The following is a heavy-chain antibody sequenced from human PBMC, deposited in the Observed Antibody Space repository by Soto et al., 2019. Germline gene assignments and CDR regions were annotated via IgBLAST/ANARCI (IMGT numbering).Heavy chain of an antibody. Sequence: ASVKDSCKASGYIFTAYSMHWVRQAPGQGLEWMGVVNPSGGSTNYAQKFQGRITMTRDTSTSAVYMDLSSLTSEDTAVYYCAREENCSDGICYSEYFQRWGQGTRVTVFS. CDR1: GYIFTAYS. D-gene: IGHD2-15*01. V-gene: IGHV1-46*01. J-gene: IGHJ1*01. CDR3: AREENCSDGICYSEYFQR. CDR2: VNPSGGST.